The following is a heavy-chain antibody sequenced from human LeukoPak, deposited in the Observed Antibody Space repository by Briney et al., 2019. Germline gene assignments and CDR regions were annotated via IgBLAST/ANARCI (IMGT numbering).Heavy chain of an antibody. J-gene: IGHJ4*02. CDR1: GFTFDDYA. D-gene: IGHD3-10*01. CDR2: ISWDGGST. CDR3: AKAYDGSGSSEVDFVFDY. Sequence: GGSLRLSCAASGFTFDDYAMHWVRQAPGKGLEWVSLISWDGGSTYYADSVKGRFTISRDNSKNSLYLQMNSLRAEDTALYYCAKAYDGSGSSEVDFVFDYWGQGTLVTVSS. V-gene: IGHV3-43D*03.